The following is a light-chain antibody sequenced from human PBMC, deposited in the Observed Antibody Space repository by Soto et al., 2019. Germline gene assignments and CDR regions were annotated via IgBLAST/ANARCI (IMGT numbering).Light chain of an antibody. CDR1: QTISSSF. CDR3: QHYGSSPWT. J-gene: IGKJ1*01. CDR2: GAS. Sequence: EIVLTQSPGTLSLSPGERATLSCRASQTISSSFLAWYQQKPGQAPRLLIYGASSRATGIPDRFSGSGSGTDFTLTISRLEPEDFAVYYCQHYGSSPWTFGQGTKVHIK. V-gene: IGKV3-20*01.